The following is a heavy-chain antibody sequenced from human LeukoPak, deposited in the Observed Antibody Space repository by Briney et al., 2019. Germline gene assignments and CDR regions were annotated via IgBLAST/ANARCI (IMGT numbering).Heavy chain of an antibody. V-gene: IGHV1-2*02. J-gene: IGHJ6*03. Sequence: GASVNASDKPSEYMYTLYYMLWVRQAPGQGREWMGWINPNSGGTNYAQKLQRRITITRDPSISPAYMDLDKLRSDDTAVYYCSRVVAVTGTPVYYMDVWGKGTTVTVSS. CDR1: EYMYTLYY. CDR3: SRVVAVTGTPVYYMDV. D-gene: IGHD6-19*01. CDR2: INPNSGGT.